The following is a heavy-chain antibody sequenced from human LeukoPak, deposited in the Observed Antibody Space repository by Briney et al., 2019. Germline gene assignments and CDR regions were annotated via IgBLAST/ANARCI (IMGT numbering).Heavy chain of an antibody. Sequence: PSETLSLTCTVSGSSISSYYWSWLRQPPGKGLEWIGYIYYSGSTNYSPSLKSRVTISVDTSKNQFSLKLSSVTAADTAVYYCARVDRGWFGELLFDYWGQGTLVTVSS. V-gene: IGHV4-59*01. D-gene: IGHD3-10*01. CDR1: GSSISSYY. CDR3: ARVDRGWFGELLFDY. CDR2: IYYSGST. J-gene: IGHJ4*02.